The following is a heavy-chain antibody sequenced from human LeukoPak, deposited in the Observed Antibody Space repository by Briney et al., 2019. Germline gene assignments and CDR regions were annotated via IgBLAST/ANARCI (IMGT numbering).Heavy chain of an antibody. D-gene: IGHD6-13*01. CDR2: ISSSGSTI. V-gene: IGHV3-48*03. Sequence: GGSLRLSCAASGFTFSSFEMNWVRQAPGKGLEWVSYISSSGSTIYYADSVKGRFTISRDNAKNSLCLQMNSLRAEDTAVYYCARETQLAYMDYYYYYMDVWGKGTTVTTSS. CDR1: GFTFSSFE. J-gene: IGHJ6*03. CDR3: ARETQLAYMDYYYYYMDV.